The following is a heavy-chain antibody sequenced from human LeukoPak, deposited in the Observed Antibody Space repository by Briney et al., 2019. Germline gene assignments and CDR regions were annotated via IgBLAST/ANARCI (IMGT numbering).Heavy chain of an antibody. V-gene: IGHV3-11*01. CDR3: ARGRGLGAYYYYMDV. CDR1: GFTFSDYY. D-gene: IGHD1-26*01. J-gene: IGHJ6*03. Sequence: GGSLRLSCAASGFTFSDYYMSWIRQAPGKGLEWVSYISSSGSTIYYADPVKGRFTISRDNAKNSLYLQMNSLRAEDTAVYYCARGRGLGAYYYYMDVWGKGTTVTVSS. CDR2: ISSSGSTI.